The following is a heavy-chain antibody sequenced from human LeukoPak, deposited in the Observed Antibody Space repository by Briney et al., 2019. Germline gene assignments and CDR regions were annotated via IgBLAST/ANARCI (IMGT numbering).Heavy chain of an antibody. D-gene: IGHD4-11*01. CDR1: GFTFSNYA. CDR3: AKDRHYGNSPVDY. V-gene: IGHV3-23*01. CDR2: ISGSGGTT. J-gene: IGHJ4*02. Sequence: PGGSLRLSCAASGFTFSNYAMSWVRQAPGKGLEWVSGISGSGGTTYYADSVKGRFTISRDNSISRDNSKNTLYLQMNSLRAEDTAVYYCAKDRHYGNSPVDYWGQGTLVTVSS.